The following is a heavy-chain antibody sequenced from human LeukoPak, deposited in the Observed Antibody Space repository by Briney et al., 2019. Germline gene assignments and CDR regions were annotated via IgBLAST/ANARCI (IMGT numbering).Heavy chain of an antibody. D-gene: IGHD2-15*01. J-gene: IGHJ4*02. CDR3: TRPSDCSGGTCDPGY. CDR2: IRSKANNYAT. CDR1: GFTFNGSA. Sequence: GGSLKLSCAASGFTFNGSAMHWVRQASGKGLEWVGRIRSKANNYATAYGASVKGRFTISRDDSKNTAYLQMNSLKTEDTAVYYCTRPSDCSGGTCDPGYWGQGTLVTVSS. V-gene: IGHV3-73*01.